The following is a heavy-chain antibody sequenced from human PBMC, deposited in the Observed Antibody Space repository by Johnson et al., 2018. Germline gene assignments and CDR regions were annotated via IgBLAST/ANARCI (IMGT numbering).Heavy chain of an antibody. V-gene: IGHV3-66*01. J-gene: IGHJ1*01. Sequence: VQLVESGGGLVQPGGSLRLSXAASGFSVTSKYMRCLRQAPGKGQEWVSFIFSGDSSFYTASVKDRVTISRDNSKNTLDLQMNSLRAEDTAVYYWARVGSDIREQYCQYWGQGTLITVSS. CDR3: ARVGSDIREQYCQY. D-gene: IGHD3-22*01. CDR2: IFSGDSS. CDR1: GFSVTSKY.